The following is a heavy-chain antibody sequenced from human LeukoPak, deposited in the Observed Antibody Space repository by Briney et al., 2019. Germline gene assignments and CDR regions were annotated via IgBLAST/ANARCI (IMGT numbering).Heavy chain of an antibody. D-gene: IGHD1-26*01. CDR1: GFTFSSYA. V-gene: IGHV3-23*01. CDR2: ISGSDGRT. J-gene: IGHJ4*02. CDR3: ARARGRWHLLPLDF. Sequence: PGGSLRLSCAASGFTFSSYAMSWVRQAPGKGLEWVSGISGSDGRTYYADSVKGRFTISRDNSNNSLSLQMNSLSAEDTAVYYCARARGRWHLLPLDFWGQGTLVTVSS.